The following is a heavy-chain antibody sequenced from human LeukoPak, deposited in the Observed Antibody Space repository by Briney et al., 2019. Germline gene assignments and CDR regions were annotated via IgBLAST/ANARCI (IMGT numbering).Heavy chain of an antibody. V-gene: IGHV4-34*01. Sequence: SETLSLTCAVYGGSFSGYYWSWIRQSPGKGLEWIGEINHSGSTNYNPSLKSRVTISVDTSKNQFSLKLSSVTAADTAVYYCASRNYVWGSYRPSYYFDYWGQGTLVTVSS. CDR1: GGSFSGYY. J-gene: IGHJ4*02. CDR3: ASRNYVWGSYRPSYYFDY. CDR2: INHSGST. D-gene: IGHD3-16*02.